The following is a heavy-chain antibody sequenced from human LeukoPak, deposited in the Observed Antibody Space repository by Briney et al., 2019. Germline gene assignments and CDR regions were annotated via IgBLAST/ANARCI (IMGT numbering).Heavy chain of an antibody. V-gene: IGHV4-4*02. J-gene: IGHJ4*02. Sequence: PSETLSLTCAVSGGSISSSNWWSWVRPPPGKGLEWIGEIYHSGSTNYNPSLKSRVTISVDKSKNQFSLKLSSVTAADTAVYYCARAGNYYGSGSYVDWGQGTLVTVSS. CDR3: ARAGNYYGSGSYVD. CDR1: GGSISSSNW. CDR2: IYHSGST. D-gene: IGHD3-10*01.